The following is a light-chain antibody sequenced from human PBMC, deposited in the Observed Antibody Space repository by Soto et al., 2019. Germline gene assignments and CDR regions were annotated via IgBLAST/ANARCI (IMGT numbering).Light chain of an antibody. V-gene: IGKV3-20*01. CDR1: QSVSSSY. Sequence: EIVLTQSPGTLSLSPGERATLSCRASQSVSSSYLAWYEQKPGQAPRLLIYGASSRATGFPDRFIGSGSRTNFTLTISRLEPEDFAVYYCQQYGSSPFTFGPGTKVDIK. J-gene: IGKJ3*01. CDR2: GAS. CDR3: QQYGSSPFT.